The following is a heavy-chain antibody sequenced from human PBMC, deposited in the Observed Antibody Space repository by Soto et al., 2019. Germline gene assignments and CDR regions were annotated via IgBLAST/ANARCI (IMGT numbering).Heavy chain of an antibody. CDR2: INPNSGGT. D-gene: IGHD5-12*01. CDR3: ARAHSGGDDEFDY. CDR1: GYTFTGYY. Sequence: ASVKVSCKTSGYTFTGYYMHWVRQAPGQGLEWMGWINPNSGGTHYAQNFQGRVTMTRDTSITTAYMELSGLRSDDTAVFYCARAHSGGDDEFDYSGQGTLVTVYS. J-gene: IGHJ4*02. V-gene: IGHV1-2*02.